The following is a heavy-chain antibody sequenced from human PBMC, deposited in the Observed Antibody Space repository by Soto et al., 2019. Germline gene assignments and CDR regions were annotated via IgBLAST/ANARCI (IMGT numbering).Heavy chain of an antibody. CDR1: GFTFSSYA. CDR3: AKFRDDSSGYSVDP. CDR2: ISASGGST. Sequence: EVQLLESGGGLVQPGGSLRLSCAASGFTFSSYAMSWVRQAPGKGLEWVSVISASGGSTDYADSVKGRFTISRDNSKNTLYLQMKSLRAEDTAVYYCAKFRDDSSGYSVDPWGQGTLVTVSS. V-gene: IGHV3-23*01. J-gene: IGHJ5*02. D-gene: IGHD3-22*01.